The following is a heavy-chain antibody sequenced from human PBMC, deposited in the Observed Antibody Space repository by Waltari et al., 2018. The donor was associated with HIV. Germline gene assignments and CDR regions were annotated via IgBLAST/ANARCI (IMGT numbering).Heavy chain of an antibody. CDR2: INPDGKTI. CDR3: VKDMFGEYDY. CDR1: GFSVSRYW. D-gene: IGHD3-10*02. V-gene: IGHV3-74*01. J-gene: IGHJ4*02. Sequence: EVQLVQSGGGLVQPGGSRRLSCAASGFSVSRYWMHWVRQIPGQGLVWVSRINPDGKTINYAGSVRGRFTTSRDYAKNTLYLQMNSLRDEDTAMYYCVKDMFGEYDYWGQGTLVTVSS.